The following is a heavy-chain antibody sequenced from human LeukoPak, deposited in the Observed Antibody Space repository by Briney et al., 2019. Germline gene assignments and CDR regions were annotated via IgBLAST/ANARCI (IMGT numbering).Heavy chain of an antibody. V-gene: IGHV3-7*01. CDR2: IKQDGSEK. D-gene: IGHD3-22*01. J-gene: IGHJ6*02. CDR3: ARDGRPYYYDSSNGMDV. Sequence: RPGGSLRLSCAASGFTFSSYWMSWVRQAPGKGLEWVANIKQDGSEKYYVDSVKGRFTISRDNAKNSLYLQMNSLRAEDTAVYYCARDGRPYYYDSSNGMDVWGQGTTVTVSS. CDR1: GFTFSSYW.